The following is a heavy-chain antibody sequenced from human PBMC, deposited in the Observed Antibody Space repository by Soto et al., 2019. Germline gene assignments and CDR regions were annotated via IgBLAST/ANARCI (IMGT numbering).Heavy chain of an antibody. D-gene: IGHD3-22*01. CDR2: IWYDGSNK. V-gene: IGHV3-33*01. J-gene: IGHJ6*02. CDR3: ARAFITMIVVHPYGMDV. Sequence: PGESLKISCAASGFTFSSYGMHWVRQAPGKGLEWVAVIWYDGSNKYYADSVKGRFTISRDNSKNTLYLQMNSLRAEDTAVYYCARAFITMIVVHPYGMDVWGQGTTVTVSS. CDR1: GFTFSSYG.